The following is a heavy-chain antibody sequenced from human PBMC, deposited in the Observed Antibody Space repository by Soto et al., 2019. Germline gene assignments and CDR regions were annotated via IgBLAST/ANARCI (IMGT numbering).Heavy chain of an antibody. Sequence: QVQLVESGGGVVQPGRSLRLSCTASGFIFSNYVMYWVRQAPGKGLEWVAFMSYDGTTKSYADSVKGRFTISRDNSRNPLYLQLTSRSLEDRGVYFCEGELLWPRYLDNWGQGTLVPVSP. V-gene: IGHV3-30-3*01. CDR2: MSYDGTTK. J-gene: IGHJ4*02. D-gene: IGHD3-10*01. CDR1: GFIFSNYV. CDR3: EGELLWPRYLDN.